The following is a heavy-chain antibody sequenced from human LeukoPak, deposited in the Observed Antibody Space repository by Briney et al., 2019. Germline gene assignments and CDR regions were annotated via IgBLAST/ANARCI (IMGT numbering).Heavy chain of an antibody. J-gene: IGHJ4*02. CDR1: GFTFSSYG. Sequence: GGSLRLSCAASGFTFSSYGMSWVRQAPGKGLEWVSGISGSGSDGSTYYADSVKGRFTISRDNSKNTLYLQMNSLRAEDTAVCYCAKYSHDSSGSYDYWGQGTLVTVSS. CDR2: ISGSGSDGST. CDR3: AKYSHDSSGSYDY. D-gene: IGHD3-22*01. V-gene: IGHV3-23*01.